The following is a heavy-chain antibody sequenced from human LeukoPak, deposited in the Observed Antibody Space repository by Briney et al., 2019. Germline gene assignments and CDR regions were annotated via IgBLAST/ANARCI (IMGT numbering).Heavy chain of an antibody. J-gene: IGHJ6*03. Sequence: SETLSLTCTVSGASISSHYWSWIRQPPGKGLEWIGYIYYSGSTTYNPSLKSRVTISVDTSKPQFSLRLSSVTAADTAVYYCAREALAVDVGYYYYMDVWGKGTTVTVSS. CDR3: AREALAVDVGYYYYMDV. V-gene: IGHV4-59*11. CDR1: GASISSHY. CDR2: IYYSGST. D-gene: IGHD6-19*01.